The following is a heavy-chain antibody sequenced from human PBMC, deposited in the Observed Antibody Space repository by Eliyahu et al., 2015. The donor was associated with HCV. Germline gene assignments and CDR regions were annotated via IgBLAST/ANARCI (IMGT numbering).Heavy chain of an antibody. J-gene: IGHJ4*02. Sequence: QVQLVQSGAEVKKPGASXKVSCKASGYXFTGYYMHWVRQAPGQGLEWMGWINPNSGGTNYAQKFQGRVTMTRDTSISTAYMELSRLRSDDTAVYYCATSIAVAGNPRYYFDYWGQGTLVTVSS. V-gene: IGHV1-2*02. CDR2: INPNSGGT. CDR3: ATSIAVAGNPRYYFDY. D-gene: IGHD6-19*01. CDR1: GYXFTGYY.